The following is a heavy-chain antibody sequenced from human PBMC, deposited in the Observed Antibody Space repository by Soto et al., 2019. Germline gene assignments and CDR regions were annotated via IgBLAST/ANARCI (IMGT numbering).Heavy chain of an antibody. Sequence: SETLSLTGTVSGGSISSGGYYWSWIRQHPGKGLEWIGYIYYSGSTYYNPSLKSRVTISVDTSKNQFSLKLSSVTAADTAVYYCARANYSYGHNNWFDPWGQGTLVTVSS. V-gene: IGHV4-31*03. CDR2: IYYSGST. CDR3: ARANYSYGHNNWFDP. D-gene: IGHD5-18*01. J-gene: IGHJ5*02. CDR1: GGSISSGGYY.